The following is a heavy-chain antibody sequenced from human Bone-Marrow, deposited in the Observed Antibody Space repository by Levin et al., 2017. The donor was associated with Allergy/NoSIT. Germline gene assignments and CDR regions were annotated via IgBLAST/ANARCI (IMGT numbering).Heavy chain of an antibody. D-gene: IGHD3-3*01. CDR3: ARTNDFWSGYYDY. CDR1: GYSLSDKS. Sequence: PRASVKVSCRVSGYSLSDKSMHWVRQAPGKGLEWMGGLDPEDGETMFAEKFQGRLTMTEDTSTETAYMQLSSLRADDTAVYYCARTNDFWSGYYDYWGQGTQVTVSS. V-gene: IGHV1-24*01. CDR2: LDPEDGET. J-gene: IGHJ4*02.